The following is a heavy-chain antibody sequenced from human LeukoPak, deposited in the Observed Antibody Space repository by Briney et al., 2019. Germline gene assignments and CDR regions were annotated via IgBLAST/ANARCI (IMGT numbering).Heavy chain of an antibody. CDR3: ARLLRPYCSGGSCYYYYYMDV. J-gene: IGHJ6*03. V-gene: IGHV1-18*01. D-gene: IGHD2-15*01. CDR1: GYTFTSYG. Sequence: GASVKVSCKASGYTFTSYGISWVRQAPGQGLEWMGWISAYNGNTNYAQKLQGRVTMTTDTSTSTAYMELRSLRSDDTAVYYCARLLRPYCSGGSCYYYYYMDVWGKGTTVTISS. CDR2: ISAYNGNT.